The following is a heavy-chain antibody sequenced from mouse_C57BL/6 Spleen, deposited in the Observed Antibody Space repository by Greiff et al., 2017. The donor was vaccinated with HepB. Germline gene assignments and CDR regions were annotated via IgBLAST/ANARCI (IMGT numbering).Heavy chain of an antibody. Sequence: DVMLVESGGGLVQPGGSLKLSCAASGFTFSDYYMYWVRQTPEKRLEWVAYISNGGGSTYYPDTVKGRFTISRDNAKNTLYLQMSRLKSEDTAMYYCARGGGQLRLAWFAYWGQGTLVTVSA. D-gene: IGHD3-2*02. V-gene: IGHV5-12*01. CDR1: GFTFSDYY. J-gene: IGHJ3*01. CDR3: ARGGGQLRLAWFAY. CDR2: ISNGGGST.